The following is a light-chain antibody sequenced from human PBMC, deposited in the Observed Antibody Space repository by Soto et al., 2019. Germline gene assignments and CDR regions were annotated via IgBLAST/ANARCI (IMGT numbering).Light chain of an antibody. CDR1: QSISSW. Sequence: DIQMTQSPSTLSASVGDRVTITCRASQSISSWLAWYQQKPGKAPKLLIYTASSLESGVPSRFRGSGSGTAFPLTICILQPNDFATYYCQQYNSYSGLTFGGGTQVEIK. CDR3: QQYNSYSGLT. CDR2: TAS. J-gene: IGKJ4*01. V-gene: IGKV1-5*03.